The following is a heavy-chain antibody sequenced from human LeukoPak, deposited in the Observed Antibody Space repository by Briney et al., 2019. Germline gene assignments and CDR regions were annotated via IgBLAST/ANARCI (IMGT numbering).Heavy chain of an antibody. J-gene: IGHJ4*02. CDR1: GYTFTGYY. CDR3: ATGIAAAGYYFDY. D-gene: IGHD6-13*01. V-gene: IGHV1-2*02. Sequence: ASVKVSCKASGYTFTGYYMHWVRQAPGQGLEWMGWINPNSGGTNYAQKFQGRVTMTRDTSISTAYMELSSLRSEDTAVYYCATGIAAAGYYFDYWGQGTLVTVSS. CDR2: INPNSGGT.